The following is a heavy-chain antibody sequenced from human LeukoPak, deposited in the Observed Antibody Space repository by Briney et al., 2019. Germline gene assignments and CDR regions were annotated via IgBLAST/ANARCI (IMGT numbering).Heavy chain of an antibody. CDR2: IYYSGST. CDR1: GGSISSYY. D-gene: IGHD3-10*01. V-gene: IGHV4-59*01. Sequence: SETLSLTCTVSGGSISSYYWSWIRQPPGKGLEWIGYIYYSGSTNYNPSLKSRVTISVDTSKNQFSLKLSSVTAADTAMYYCARLRSPRGVIITVLFDYWGQGTLVTVSS. CDR3: ARLRSPRGVIITVLFDY. J-gene: IGHJ4*02.